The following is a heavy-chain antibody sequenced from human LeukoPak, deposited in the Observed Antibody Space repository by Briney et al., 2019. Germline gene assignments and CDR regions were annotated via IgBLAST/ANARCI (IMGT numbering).Heavy chain of an antibody. CDR2: IIPILGIA. V-gene: IGHV1-69*04. CDR1: GGTFSSYA. CDR3: ARDRRRDGYNSPPDY. J-gene: IGHJ4*02. D-gene: IGHD5-24*01. Sequence: SVKVSCKASGGTFSSYAISWVRQAPGQGLEWMGRIIPILGIANYAQKFQGRVTITADKSTSTAYMELSSLRSEDTAAYYCARDRRRDGYNSPPDYWGQGTLVTVSS.